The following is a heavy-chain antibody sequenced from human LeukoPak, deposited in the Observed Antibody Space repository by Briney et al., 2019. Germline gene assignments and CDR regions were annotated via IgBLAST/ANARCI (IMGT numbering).Heavy chain of an antibody. CDR1: GGSFSGYY. CDR2: INHSGST. CDR3: ARLIYHGSGYYSDY. D-gene: IGHD3-22*01. V-gene: IGHV4-34*01. Sequence: PSETLSLTCAVYGGSFSGYYWSWIRQPPGKGLEWIGEINHSGSTNYNPSLKSRVTISVDTSKNQFSLILSSVTAADTAMYYCARLIYHGSGYYSDYWGQGTLVTVSS. J-gene: IGHJ4*02.